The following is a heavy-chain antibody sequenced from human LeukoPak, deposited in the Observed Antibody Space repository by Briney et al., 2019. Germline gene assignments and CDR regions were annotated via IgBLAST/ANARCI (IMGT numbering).Heavy chain of an antibody. CDR2: IIPIFGTA. V-gene: IGHV1-69*13. CDR1: GGTFSSYA. D-gene: IGHD4-11*01. CDR3: ARGYMTTVTPDYYYYYMDV. Sequence: ASVKVSCKASGGTFSSYAISWVRQAPGQGLEWMGGIIPIFGTANYAQKFQGRVTITADESTSTAYMELSSLRSEDTAVYYCARGYMTTVTPDYYYYYMDVWGKGTTVTVSS. J-gene: IGHJ6*03.